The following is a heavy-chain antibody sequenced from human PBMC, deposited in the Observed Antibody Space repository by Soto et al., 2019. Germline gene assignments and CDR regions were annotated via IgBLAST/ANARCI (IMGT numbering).Heavy chain of an antibody. CDR3: AREGIAAAGDAFDI. CDR2: IKQDGSEK. V-gene: IGHV3-7*01. J-gene: IGHJ3*02. Sequence: PGGSLRLSCAASGFTFSSYWMSWVRQAPGKGLEWVANIKQDGSEKYYVDSVKGRFTISRDNAKNSLYLQMNSLRAEDTAVYYCAREGIAAAGDAFDIWGQGTMVTVSS. CDR1: GFTFSSYW. D-gene: IGHD6-13*01.